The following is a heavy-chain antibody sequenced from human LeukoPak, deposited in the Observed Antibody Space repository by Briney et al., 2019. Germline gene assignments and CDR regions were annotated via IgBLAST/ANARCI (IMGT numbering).Heavy chain of an antibody. CDR1: GYTFIGYY. CDR2: MNPKSGGT. D-gene: IGHD2-8*01. J-gene: IGHJ5*01. V-gene: IGHV1-2*02. Sequence: GASVNVSCKASGYTFIGYYLHWVRQAPGQGLEWMGWMNPKSGGTKYAQKFQDRVTMTRDTSTSTVYLELRSLRFDDTAVYYCARLMGNWFDSWGQGTLVTVSS. CDR3: ARLMGNWFDS.